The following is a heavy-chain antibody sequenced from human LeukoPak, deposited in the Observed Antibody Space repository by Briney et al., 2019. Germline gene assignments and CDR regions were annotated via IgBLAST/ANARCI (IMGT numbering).Heavy chain of an antibody. CDR3: ARGDYDFWSGYSPPDY. V-gene: IGHV1-18*01. J-gene: IGHJ4*02. D-gene: IGHD3-3*01. CDR2: ISAYNGNT. Sequence: ASVKVSCEASGYTFTSYGISWVRQAPGQGLEWMGWISAYNGNTNYAQKLQGRVTMTTDTSTSTAYMELRSLRSDDTAVYYCARGDYDFWSGYSPPDYWGQGTLVTVSS. CDR1: GYTFTSYG.